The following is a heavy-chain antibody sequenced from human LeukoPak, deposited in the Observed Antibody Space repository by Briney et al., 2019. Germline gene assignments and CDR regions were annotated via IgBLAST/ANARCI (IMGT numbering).Heavy chain of an antibody. J-gene: IGHJ5*02. V-gene: IGHV4-38-2*02. CDR2: IYHSGST. CDR1: GYSISSGYY. D-gene: IGHD3-10*01. Sequence: SETLSLTCTVSGYSISSGYYWGWIRQPPGKGLEWIGSIYHSGSTYYNPSLKSRVTISVDTSKNQFSLKLSSVTAADTAVYYCARAPQDYYGSGSYFSWGQGTLVTVSS. CDR3: ARAPQDYYGSGSYFS.